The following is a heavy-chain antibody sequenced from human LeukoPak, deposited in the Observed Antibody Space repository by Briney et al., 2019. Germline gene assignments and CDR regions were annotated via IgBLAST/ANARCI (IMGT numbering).Heavy chain of an antibody. Sequence: NSSETLSLTCTVSGGSISSYYWSWIRQPPGKGLEWIGYIYYSGSTNYNPSLKSRVTISVDTSKNQFSLKLSSVTAADTAVYYCAREGIVVSTAFDIWGQGTMVTVSS. D-gene: IGHD3-22*01. J-gene: IGHJ3*02. CDR2: IYYSGST. V-gene: IGHV4-59*01. CDR1: GGSISSYY. CDR3: AREGIVVSTAFDI.